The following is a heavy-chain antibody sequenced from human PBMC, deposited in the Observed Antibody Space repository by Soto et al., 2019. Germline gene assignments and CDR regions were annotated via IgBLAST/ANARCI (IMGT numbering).Heavy chain of an antibody. CDR3: TLVGYCSSTSCPPPPD. Sequence: RLSCAASGFTFSSYCMSWVRQAPGKGLEWVANIKQDGSEKYYVDSVKGRFTISRDNAKNSLYLQMNSLRAEDTAVYYCTLVGYCSSTSCPPPPDWGQGTLVTVSS. D-gene: IGHD2-2*01. CDR1: GFTFSSYC. CDR2: IKQDGSEK. V-gene: IGHV3-7*01. J-gene: IGHJ4*02.